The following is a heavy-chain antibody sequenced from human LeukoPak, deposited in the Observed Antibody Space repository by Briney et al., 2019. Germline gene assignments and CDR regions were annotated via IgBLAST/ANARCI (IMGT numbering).Heavy chain of an antibody. Sequence: GASVKVSCTVSGSSVTEWSLYWVRQAPGKGLEWMGGFDVIDSETFYAQKFQGRVTMTEDSSTDTAYMELRSLTSDDTALYYCAAGRPYSLLDYWGQGTLVTVSS. V-gene: IGHV1-24*01. D-gene: IGHD5-18*01. CDR2: FDVIDSET. CDR3: AAGRPYSLLDY. J-gene: IGHJ4*02. CDR1: GSSVTEWS.